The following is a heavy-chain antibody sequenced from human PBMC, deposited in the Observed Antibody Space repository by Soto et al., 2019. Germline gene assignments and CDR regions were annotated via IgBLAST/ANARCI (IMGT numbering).Heavy chain of an antibody. V-gene: IGHV1-2*04. CDR1: GYTFTGYY. D-gene: IGHD6-13*01. J-gene: IGHJ6*01. Sequence: GASVKVSCKASGYTFTGYYMHWVRQAPGQGLEWMGWINPNSGGTNYAQKFQGWVTMTRDTSISTAYMELSRLRSDDTAVYYCARDQCSSWYEYYYGMDVWGQGTTVTVAS. CDR3: ARDQCSSWYEYYYGMDV. CDR2: INPNSGGT.